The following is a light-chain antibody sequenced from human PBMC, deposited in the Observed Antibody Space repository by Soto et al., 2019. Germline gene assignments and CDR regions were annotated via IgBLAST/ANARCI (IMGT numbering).Light chain of an antibody. CDR3: QQRSNWHTIT. CDR2: DAS. V-gene: IGKV3-11*01. CDR1: QSVSSY. J-gene: IGKJ5*01. Sequence: EIVLTQSPATLSLSPGESATVSCRASQSVSSYLAWYQQKPGQAPRLLIYDASNRATGIPARFSGSGSGTDFTLTISSLETEDFAVYYCQQRSNWHTITFGHGTRLEI.